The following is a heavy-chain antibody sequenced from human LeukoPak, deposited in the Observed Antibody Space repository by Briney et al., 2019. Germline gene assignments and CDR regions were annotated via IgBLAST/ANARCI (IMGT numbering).Heavy chain of an antibody. V-gene: IGHV3-21*01. D-gene: IGHD3-10*01. J-gene: IGHJ4*02. CDR3: ARRFRESLSIDY. CDR2: ISSSSSYI. CDR1: GFTFSSYS. Sequence: GGSLRLSCAASGFTFSSYSMNWGRQAPGKGLEWVSSISSSSSYIYYADSVKGRFTISRDNAKNSLYLQMNSLRAEDTAVYYCARRFRESLSIDYWGQGTLVTVSS.